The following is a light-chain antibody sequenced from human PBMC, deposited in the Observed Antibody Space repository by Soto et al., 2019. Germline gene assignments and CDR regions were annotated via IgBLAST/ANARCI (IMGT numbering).Light chain of an antibody. CDR3: AAWDDSLSGPV. Sequence: QSVLTQPPSASGPPGQRVTIPCSGSSSNIGTNPVYWYQQLAGMAPKLLIYRGNQRPSGVPDRFSGAKSGTSASLAISGLRSEDEADYYCAAWDDSLSGPVFGTGTKLTVL. CDR1: SSNIGTNP. V-gene: IGLV1-47*01. CDR2: RGN. J-gene: IGLJ1*01.